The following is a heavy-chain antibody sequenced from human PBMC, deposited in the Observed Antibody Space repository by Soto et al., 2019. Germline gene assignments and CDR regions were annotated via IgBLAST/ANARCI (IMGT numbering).Heavy chain of an antibody. CDR2: ISSNGGSK. Sequence: EVQLVESGGGLVQPGGSLRLSCAASGFTFSSYAMYWVRQAPGKGLKYVSAISSNGGSKSYANSVKGRFTISRDNSKNTLYLQMGSLRAEDMAVYYCARGARGEVAGTYRFDYWGQATLVPVSS. CDR3: ARGARGEVAGTYRFDY. V-gene: IGHV3-64*01. CDR1: GFTFSSYA. D-gene: IGHD6-19*01. J-gene: IGHJ4*02.